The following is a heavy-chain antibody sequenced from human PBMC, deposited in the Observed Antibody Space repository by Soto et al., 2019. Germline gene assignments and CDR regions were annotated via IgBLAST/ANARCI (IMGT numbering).Heavy chain of an antibody. CDR3: ASGRYDASGYFDY. CDR2: TTPFNGNT. J-gene: IGHJ4*02. CDR1: GNTFTSVY. Sequence: ASVKDSCKASGNTFTSVYLHWVRQAPGQALKWMGWTTPFNGNTKYAQKFQDRVTFTGDTSLNTAYMELSSLRSDDTAMFYCASGRYDASGYFDYWGQRTRVTVSS. D-gene: IGHD3-22*01. V-gene: IGHV1-45*02.